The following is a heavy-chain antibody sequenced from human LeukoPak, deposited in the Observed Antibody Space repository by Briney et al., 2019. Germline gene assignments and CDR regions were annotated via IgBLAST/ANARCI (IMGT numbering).Heavy chain of an antibody. J-gene: IGHJ3*02. CDR1: GFTLSNYEAHWSYE. D-gene: IGHD2-15*01. Sequence: GGSLRLSCAASGFTLSNYEAHWSYEMHWVRQAPGKGLEWVSYIGRSGTTIYYADAVKGRFTISRDISKNTLYLQMNSLRAEDTAIYYCAKTGTSWWYPAFDIWGQGTMVTVSS. V-gene: IGHV3-48*03. CDR2: IGRSGTTI. CDR3: AKTGTSWWYPAFDI.